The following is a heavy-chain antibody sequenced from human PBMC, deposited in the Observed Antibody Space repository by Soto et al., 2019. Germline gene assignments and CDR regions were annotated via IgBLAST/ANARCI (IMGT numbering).Heavy chain of an antibody. Sequence: EVQLVESGGGLVQPGGSLGLSCAASGFTFSSYSLNWVRQAPGKGLEWVSYISSSSSTIYYADSVKGRFTISRDKAKNSLYLQMNSLRAEDTAVYYCARHPERIAQIGWFDPWGQGTLVTVSS. V-gene: IGHV3-48*01. CDR1: GFTFSSYS. CDR3: ARHPERIAQIGWFDP. J-gene: IGHJ5*02. CDR2: ISSSSSTI. D-gene: IGHD6-13*01.